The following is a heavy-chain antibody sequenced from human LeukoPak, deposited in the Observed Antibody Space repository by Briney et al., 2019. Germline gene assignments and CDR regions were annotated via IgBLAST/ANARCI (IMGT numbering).Heavy chain of an antibody. D-gene: IGHD3-9*01. V-gene: IGHV1-18*01. CDR2: ISVYNCNT. CDR3: AKMILLLGDVLTVPPRGFDY. J-gene: IGHJ4*02. CDR1: CYTFTTYG. Sequence: GASVKLSCKASCYTFTTYGISWVRQAPGQGREWLGRISVYNCNTNYAQKLQGRVTMTTDTSTSTAYMEVRSLRSDDTAVYYCAKMILLLGDVLTVPPRGFDYWGQGTLVTVSS.